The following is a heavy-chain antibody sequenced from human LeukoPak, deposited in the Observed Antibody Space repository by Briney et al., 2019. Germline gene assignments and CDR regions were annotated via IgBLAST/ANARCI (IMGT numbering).Heavy chain of an antibody. J-gene: IGHJ4*02. D-gene: IGHD5-12*01. Sequence: GASLRLSCAASGFSFTTFEMSWVRQAPGKGLKWVSMMNDNGDRTYYADSVKGRFTISRDNSKNTLYLQMNNLRAEDTAIYFCVKGGWLDYWGQGTLVTVSS. CDR2: MNDNGDRT. CDR1: GFSFTTFE. CDR3: VKGGWLDY. V-gene: IGHV3-23*01.